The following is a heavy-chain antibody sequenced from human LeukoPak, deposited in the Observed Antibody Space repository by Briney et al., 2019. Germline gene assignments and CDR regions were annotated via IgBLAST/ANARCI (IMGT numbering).Heavy chain of an antibody. CDR1: GYSFTSSW. CDR2: IYPADCDT. V-gene: IGHV5-51*01. CDR3: ARQLIDSYGSAGDY. Sequence: GESLKISCKGSGYSFTSSWIGCVRQIPGESLEWMGSIYPADCDTRYSPSFQGQVTISADKSISTAYLQWSSLKAADTAMYYCARQLIDSYGSAGDYWGRGTLVTVSS. J-gene: IGHJ4*02. D-gene: IGHD5-18*01.